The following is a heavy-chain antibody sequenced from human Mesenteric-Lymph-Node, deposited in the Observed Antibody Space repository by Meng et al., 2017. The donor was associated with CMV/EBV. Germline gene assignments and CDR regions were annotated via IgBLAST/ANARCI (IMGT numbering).Heavy chain of an antibody. CDR1: GFTFSSYS. Sequence: GGSLRLSCAASGFTFSSYSMNWVRQAPGKGLEWVSSISSSSYIYYADSVKGRFTISRDNAKNSLYLQMNSLRAEDTAVYYCARDLRRYYDFWSGQYYYGMDVWGQGTTVTVSS. CDR2: ISSSSYI. J-gene: IGHJ6*02. D-gene: IGHD3-3*01. CDR3: ARDLRRYYDFWSGQYYYGMDV. V-gene: IGHV3-21*01.